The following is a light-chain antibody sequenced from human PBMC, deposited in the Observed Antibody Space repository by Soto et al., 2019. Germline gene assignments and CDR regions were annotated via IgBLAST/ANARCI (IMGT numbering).Light chain of an antibody. J-gene: IGLJ2*01. V-gene: IGLV1-40*01. CDR2: VNN. CDR1: SSNIGAHYG. CDR3: LSYDNSLSSPV. Sequence: QAVVTQPPSVSGAPGQRVTISCTGSSSNIGAHYGVHWYQQVPGTAPKLLIYVNNNRPSGVPDRFSGSKSGTSASLAITGLQADDEADYYCLSYDNSLSSPVFGGGTQLTVL.